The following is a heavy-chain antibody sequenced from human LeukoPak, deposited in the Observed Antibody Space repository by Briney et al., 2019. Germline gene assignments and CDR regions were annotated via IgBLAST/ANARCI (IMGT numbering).Heavy chain of an antibody. V-gene: IGHV4-39*07. J-gene: IGHJ4*02. CDR3: ARQPNGDSGGYFDY. Sequence: SETLSLTCSVSGGSITSSSYYWGWIRQPPEKGLEWIGSIYYTGGTNYSPSLKSRVTMSIDTPNNQFSLKLDSVTAADTAVYFCARQPNGDSGGYFDYWGQGALVTVSS. CDR2: IYYTGGT. CDR1: GGSITSSSYY. D-gene: IGHD4-17*01.